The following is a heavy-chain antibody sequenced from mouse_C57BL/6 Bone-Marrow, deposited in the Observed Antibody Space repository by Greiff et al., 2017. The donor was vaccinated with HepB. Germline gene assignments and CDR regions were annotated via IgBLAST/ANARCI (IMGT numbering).Heavy chain of an antibody. Sequence: VQLQQSGAELVRPGASVKLSCTASGFNIKDYYMHWVKQRPEQGLEWIGRIDPEDGDTEYAPNFQGKATMTADTSSNTAYLQLSSLTSEDTAVYYCTPYYYGSSYVGYWGQGTTLTVSS. CDR2: IDPEDGDT. V-gene: IGHV14-1*01. CDR1: GFNIKDYY. CDR3: TPYYYGSSYVGY. D-gene: IGHD1-1*01. J-gene: IGHJ2*01.